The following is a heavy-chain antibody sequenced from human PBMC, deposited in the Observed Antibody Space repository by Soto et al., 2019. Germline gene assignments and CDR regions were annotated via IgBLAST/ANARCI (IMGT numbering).Heavy chain of an antibody. Sequence: ASVKVSCKASGYTFTSYGITWVRQAPGQGLEWMGWISGYNTNANYGQKVQGRVTMTTDTSTSTAYMELRSLRSGDTAVYYCARDQGPPFDYWGQGTLVTVSS. CDR2: ISGYNTNA. CDR3: ARDQGPPFDY. CDR1: GYTFTSYG. J-gene: IGHJ4*02. V-gene: IGHV1-18*04.